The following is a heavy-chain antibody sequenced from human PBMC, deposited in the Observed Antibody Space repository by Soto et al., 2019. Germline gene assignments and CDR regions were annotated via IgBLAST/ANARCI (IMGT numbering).Heavy chain of an antibody. CDR3: ARPGTSGGSDYAAFDF. Sequence: PGESLKISCQASGYTFIYFWVAWVRQVPGKGLEWMGVIYPGASDIRYSPSCEGHVTISADKSTNTAYLQWSSLEAADTAIYYCARPGTSGGSDYAAFDFWGPGTLVTVSS. V-gene: IGHV5-51*01. CDR1: GYTFIYFW. CDR2: IYPGASDI. D-gene: IGHD3-10*01. J-gene: IGHJ4*02.